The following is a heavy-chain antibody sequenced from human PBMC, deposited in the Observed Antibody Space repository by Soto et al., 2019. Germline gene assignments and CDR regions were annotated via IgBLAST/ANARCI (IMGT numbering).Heavy chain of an antibody. CDR1: GGTFSTYT. Sequence: SVKVSCKASGGTFSTYTITWVRQAPGQGLEWMGRIIPIIGIINYAQKFQGRVTITADKFTGTAYMELTRLRSDDTAVYYCAGDPDSHYNDSHASCYPWGQETLVNVSS. V-gene: IGHV1-69*04. CDR3: AGDPDSHYNDSHASCYP. D-gene: IGHD3-22*01. CDR2: IIPIIGII. J-gene: IGHJ5*02.